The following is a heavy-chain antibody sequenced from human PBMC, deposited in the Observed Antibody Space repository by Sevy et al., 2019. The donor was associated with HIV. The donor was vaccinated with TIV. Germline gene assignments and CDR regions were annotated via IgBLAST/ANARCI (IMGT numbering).Heavy chain of an antibody. CDR2: VSDGGGTT. CDR3: AKRVAGALAALDI. Sequence: GGSLRLSCAASGFTFRNYVMNWVRRPPAKGLEWVSVVSDGGGTTYYADSVKGRFTISRDDSKSTLYLQMNSLRVEDTAVYFSAKRVAGALAALDIWGQGTMVTVSS. V-gene: IGHV3-23*01. CDR1: GFTFRNYV. J-gene: IGHJ3*02. D-gene: IGHD3-10*01.